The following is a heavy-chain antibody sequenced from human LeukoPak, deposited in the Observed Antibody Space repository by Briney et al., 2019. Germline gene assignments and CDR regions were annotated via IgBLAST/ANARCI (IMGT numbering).Heavy chain of an antibody. Sequence: SETLSLTCTVSGGSISSSSYYWGWIRQPPGKGLEWIGSIYYSGSTYYNPSLKSRVTISVDTSKNQFSLKLSSVTAADTAVYYCARQSGYSYGLDYWGQGILVTVSS. V-gene: IGHV4-39*01. D-gene: IGHD5-18*01. CDR3: ARQSGYSYGLDY. CDR1: GGSISSSSYY. CDR2: IYYSGST. J-gene: IGHJ4*02.